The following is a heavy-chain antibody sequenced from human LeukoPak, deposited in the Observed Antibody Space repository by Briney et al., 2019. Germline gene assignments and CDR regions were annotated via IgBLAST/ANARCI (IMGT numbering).Heavy chain of an antibody. D-gene: IGHD2-15*01. CDR2: ISSSGSTT. V-gene: IGHV3-48*03. CDR1: GFTFSSYE. J-gene: IGHJ6*03. CDR3: AKNGDRGAYCSGGSCYPYYYYYMDV. Sequence: GGSLRLSCAASGFTFSSYEMNWVRQAPGKGLEWVSYISSSGSTTYYADSVKGRFTISRDNSKNTVFLQVNSLRAEDTAIYYCAKNGDRGAYCSGGSCYPYYYYYMDVRGKGTTVTISS.